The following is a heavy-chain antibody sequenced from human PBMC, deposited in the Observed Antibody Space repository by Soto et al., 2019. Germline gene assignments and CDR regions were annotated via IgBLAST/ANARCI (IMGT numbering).Heavy chain of an antibody. D-gene: IGHD3-10*01. CDR3: AKAMVRGAIAYNWFDP. CDR2: ISYDGSNK. Sequence: GGSLRLSCAASGFTFSSDGMHWVRQAPGKGLGWVEVISYDGSNKYYADSVKGRFTISRDNSKNTLYLQMNSLRAEDTAVYYCAKAMVRGAIAYNWFDPWGQGTLVTVSS. V-gene: IGHV3-30*18. J-gene: IGHJ5*02. CDR1: GFTFSSDG.